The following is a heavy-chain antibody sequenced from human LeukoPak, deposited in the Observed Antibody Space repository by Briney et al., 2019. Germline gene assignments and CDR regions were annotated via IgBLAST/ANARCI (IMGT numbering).Heavy chain of an antibody. CDR2: ISYDGSNK. J-gene: IGHJ6*02. D-gene: IGHD3-3*01. V-gene: IGHV3-30*04. Sequence: PGGSLRLSCAASGFIFSSYAMHWVRQAPGKGLEWVAVISYDGSNKYYADSVKGRFTISRDNSKNTLYLQMNSLRAEDTAVYYCAREGKYDFWSGYYTSRLYYYYGMDVWGQGTTVTVSS. CDR1: GFIFSSYA. CDR3: AREGKYDFWSGYYTSRLYYYYGMDV.